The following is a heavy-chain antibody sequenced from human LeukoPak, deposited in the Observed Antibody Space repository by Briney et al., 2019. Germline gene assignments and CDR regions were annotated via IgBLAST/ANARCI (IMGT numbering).Heavy chain of an antibody. Sequence: GGSLRLSCAASGFTFSIFWMRWVRQAPRRGLEWVSHIKGDGSGTNYADSVKGRFTVSRDNAKNTLYLQMNSLRAEDTAVYYCARDGFPAAADSWGQGTLVTVSP. J-gene: IGHJ4*02. CDR2: IKGDGSGT. D-gene: IGHD2-2*01. V-gene: IGHV3-74*01. CDR3: ARDGFPAAADS. CDR1: GFTFSIFW.